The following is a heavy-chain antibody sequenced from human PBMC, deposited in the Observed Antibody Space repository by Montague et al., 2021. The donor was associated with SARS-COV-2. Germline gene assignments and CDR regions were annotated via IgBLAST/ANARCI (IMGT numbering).Heavy chain of an antibody. CDR3: AREISGGDFDC. J-gene: IGHJ4*02. CDR1: GFTFSNYW. V-gene: IGHV3-7*03. CDR2: IKKAGREK. D-gene: IGHD3-10*01. Sequence: SLRLSCAASGFTFSNYWMSWVRQAPGKGPEWVANIKKAGREKYYLDSVKGRFTISRDNAKNALFLQVNSLRVEDTAVYYCAREISGGDFDCWGQGTLVTVSS.